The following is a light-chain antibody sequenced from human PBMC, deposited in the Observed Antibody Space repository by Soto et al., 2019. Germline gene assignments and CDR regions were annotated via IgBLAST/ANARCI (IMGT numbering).Light chain of an antibody. CDR2: GAS. V-gene: IGKV3-20*01. J-gene: IGKJ5*01. Sequence: EIVLTHSPGTLSLSPGERATLSCRASQSVASRNLAWYQQKPGQAPRLLIYGASSRPTGIPDRFSGSGSGTDFTLTISRLEPEDFAVYHCQQYGSSSTFGQGTRLEIK. CDR3: QQYGSSST. CDR1: QSVASRN.